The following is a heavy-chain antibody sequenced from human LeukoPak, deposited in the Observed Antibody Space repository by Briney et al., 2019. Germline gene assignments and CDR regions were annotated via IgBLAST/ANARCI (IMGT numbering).Heavy chain of an antibody. D-gene: IGHD5-18*01. J-gene: IGHJ4*02. CDR1: GFTFSSYA. Sequence: GRSLRLSCAASGFTFSSYAMHWVRQAPGKGLEWVAVISYDGSNKYYADSVKSRFTISRDNSKNTLYLQMNSLRAEDTAVYYCARDSRAMVMYYFDYWGQGTLVTVSS. V-gene: IGHV3-30-3*01. CDR3: ARDSRAMVMYYFDY. CDR2: ISYDGSNK.